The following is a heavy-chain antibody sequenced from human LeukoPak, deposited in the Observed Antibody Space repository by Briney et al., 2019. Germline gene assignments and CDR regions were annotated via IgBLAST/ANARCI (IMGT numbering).Heavy chain of an antibody. CDR1: GGSISSYY. D-gene: IGHD3-3*01. Sequence: SETLSLTCTVSGGSISSYYWSWIRQPPGKGLEWIGEINHSGSTNYNPSLKSRVTISVDTSKNQFSLKLSSVTAADTAVYYCARVSPYQFLEWLPQPYYYYGMDVWGQGTTVTVSS. CDR2: INHSGST. V-gene: IGHV4-34*01. CDR3: ARVSPYQFLEWLPQPYYYYGMDV. J-gene: IGHJ6*02.